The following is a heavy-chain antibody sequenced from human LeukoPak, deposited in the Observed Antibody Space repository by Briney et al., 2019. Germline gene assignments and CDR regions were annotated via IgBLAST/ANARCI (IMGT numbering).Heavy chain of an antibody. CDR1: GFTFSSYS. V-gene: IGHV3-21*01. J-gene: IGHJ6*02. Sequence: GGSLRLSCAASGFTFSSYSMNWVRQAPGKGLEWVSSISSSSSYIYYADSVKGRFTISRDNAKNSLYLQINSLRAEDTAVYYCARVAPGIAAAGINYDYGMDVWGQGTTVTVSS. CDR2: ISSSSSYI. D-gene: IGHD6-13*01. CDR3: ARVAPGIAAAGINYDYGMDV.